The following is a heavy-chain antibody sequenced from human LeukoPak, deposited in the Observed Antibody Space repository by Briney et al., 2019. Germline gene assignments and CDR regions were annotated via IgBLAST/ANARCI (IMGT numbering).Heavy chain of an antibody. CDR1: GFSFSTAG. CDR3: AKETTFAYYDTFEY. Sequence: GGSLRLSCLGPGFSFSTAGIHWVRLPPGKGLEWVTHIRFDGTNIHYLDSVKGRFTVSRDNSKNTVYLQMNNVRPEDTALYYCAKETTFAYYDTFEYWGRGAMVTVSS. V-gene: IGHV3-30*02. D-gene: IGHD3-16*01. J-gene: IGHJ3*01. CDR2: IRFDGTNI.